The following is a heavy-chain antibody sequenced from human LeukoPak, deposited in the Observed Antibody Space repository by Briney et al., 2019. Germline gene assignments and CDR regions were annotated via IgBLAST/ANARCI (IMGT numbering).Heavy chain of an antibody. CDR2: INPSGGST. CDR3: ARDYHGSGTTFWAL. CDR1: GGTFSSYA. J-gene: IGHJ4*02. V-gene: IGHV1-46*01. Sequence: ASVKVSCKASGGTFSSYAISWVRQAPGQGLEWMGIINPSGGSTSYAQKFQGRVTMTRDMSMSTVYMELSSLRSEDTAVYYCARDYHGSGTTFWALWGQGTLVTVSS. D-gene: IGHD3-10*01.